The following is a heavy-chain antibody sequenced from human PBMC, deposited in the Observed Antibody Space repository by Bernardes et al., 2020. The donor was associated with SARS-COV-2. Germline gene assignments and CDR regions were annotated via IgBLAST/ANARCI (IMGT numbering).Heavy chain of an antibody. CDR2: FDPEDGET. Sequence: GFDPEDGETIYAQKFQGRVTMTEDTSTDTAYMELSSLRSEDTAVYYCATAIAAAGNPDDYYYYYGMDVWGQGTTVTVSS. D-gene: IGHD6-13*01. CDR3: ATAIAAAGNPDDYYYYYGMDV. V-gene: IGHV1-24*01. J-gene: IGHJ6*02.